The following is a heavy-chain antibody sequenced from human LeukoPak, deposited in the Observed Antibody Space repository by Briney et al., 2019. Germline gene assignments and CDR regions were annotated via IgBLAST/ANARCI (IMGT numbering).Heavy chain of an antibody. D-gene: IGHD3-16*02. CDR3: SKDISAGGLDV. CDR1: RFTFSDYY. Sequence: GGSLRLSCAASRFTFSDYYMSWIRQAPGKGLEWVSHISSPGGTIHYADSVKGRFTISRDNAKNSMYLQMNSLRIEDTALYYCSKDISAGGLDVWGPGTPVTVSS. CDR2: ISSPGGTI. J-gene: IGHJ6*02. V-gene: IGHV3-11*01.